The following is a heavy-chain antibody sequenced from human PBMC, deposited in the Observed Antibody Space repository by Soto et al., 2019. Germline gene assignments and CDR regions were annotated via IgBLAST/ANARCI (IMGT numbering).Heavy chain of an antibody. V-gene: IGHV3-53*01. CDR3: AKGVLSFHYGMEV. CDR1: GFTVSSNY. J-gene: IGHJ6*02. CDR2: SSTAGRTS. Sequence: LRLSCAASGFTVSSNYMSWVRQAPGKGLEWVSSISSTAGRTSSYADSVKGRFAISRDFSDNTVYLQMNNLRVDDTAVYFCAKGVLSFHYGMEVWGQGTTVTVSS. D-gene: IGHD3-10*01.